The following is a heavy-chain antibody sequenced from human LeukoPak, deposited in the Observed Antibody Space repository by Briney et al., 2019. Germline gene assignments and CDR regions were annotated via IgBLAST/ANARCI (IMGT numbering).Heavy chain of an antibody. CDR1: GGTFISYA. CDR2: IIPIFGTA. D-gene: IGHD3-22*01. V-gene: IGHV1-69*05. Sequence: ASVKVSCKASGGTFISYAISWVRQAPGQGLEWMGGIIPIFGTANYAQKFQGRVTITTDESTSTAYMELSSLRSEDTAVYYCAREGSSDSSGYKNDAFDIWGQGTMVTVSS. J-gene: IGHJ3*02. CDR3: AREGSSDSSGYKNDAFDI.